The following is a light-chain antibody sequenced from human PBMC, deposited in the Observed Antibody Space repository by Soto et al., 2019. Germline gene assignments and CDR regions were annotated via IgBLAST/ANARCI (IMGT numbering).Light chain of an antibody. Sequence: ESVLTQSAATLSLTPGERATLSCRASQSVGSNLVWYQQKPGQAPRLLIYDAFNRATGIPARFSGSGSGTDFTLTISSLEPEDFAVYYCQQRSNWPLTFGGGTKV. CDR3: QQRSNWPLT. CDR1: QSVGSN. CDR2: DAF. V-gene: IGKV3-11*01. J-gene: IGKJ4*01.